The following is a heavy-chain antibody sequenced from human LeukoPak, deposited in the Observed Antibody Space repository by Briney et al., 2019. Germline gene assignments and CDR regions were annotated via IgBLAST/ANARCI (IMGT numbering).Heavy chain of an antibody. V-gene: IGHV3-72*01. D-gene: IGHD1-20*01. J-gene: IGHJ3*01. Sequence: GGSLRLSCAASGFSFSDHFMDWVRQAPGKGLEWVGRIRKKPNSYTTEYAASGKGRFTFSRDDSNNSLYLQMNSLETEDTAVYYCARVSAITGATDALDFWGQGTMVTVSS. CDR1: GFSFSDHF. CDR3: ARVSAITGATDALDF. CDR2: IRKKPNSYTT.